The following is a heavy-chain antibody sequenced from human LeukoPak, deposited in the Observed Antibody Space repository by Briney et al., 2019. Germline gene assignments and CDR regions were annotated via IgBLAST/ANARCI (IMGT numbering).Heavy chain of an antibody. V-gene: IGHV1-69*04. CDR3: ARDSSGSY. CDR2: IIPILGIA. CDR1: GGTFSSYA. Sequence: SVKVSCKASGGTFSSYAISWVRQAPGQGLEWMGRIIPILGIANYAQKFQGRVTITADKSTSTAYMELSSLRSEDTAVYYYARDSSGSYWGQGTLVIVSS. J-gene: IGHJ4*02. D-gene: IGHD1-26*01.